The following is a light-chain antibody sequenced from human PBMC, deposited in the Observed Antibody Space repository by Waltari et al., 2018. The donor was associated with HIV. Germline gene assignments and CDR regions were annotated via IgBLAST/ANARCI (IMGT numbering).Light chain of an antibody. V-gene: IGKV1-39*01. CDR2: GAS. CDR1: QTISRH. CDR3: QQSHSPPRT. Sequence: DIQMTQSPSSLSASVGDRVTITCRASQTISRHLNWYQQKPREAPKLLIYGASNLQSGVPSRFSGSGSGIHFTLTISSLKPEDSATYYCQQSHSPPRTFGQGTKLEIK. J-gene: IGKJ2*02.